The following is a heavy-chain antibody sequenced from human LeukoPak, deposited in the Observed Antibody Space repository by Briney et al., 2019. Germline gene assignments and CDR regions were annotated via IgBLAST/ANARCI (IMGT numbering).Heavy chain of an antibody. CDR2: INSDGSST. V-gene: IGHV3-74*01. J-gene: IGHJ4*02. D-gene: IGHD1-26*01. CDR1: GFTFDDYA. CDR3: AELGGADY. Sequence: PGRSLRLSCAASGFTFDDYAMHWVRQASGKGLVWVSRINSDGSSTSYADSVKGRFTISRDNAKNTLYLQMNSLRAEDTAVYYCAELGGADYWGQGTLVTVSS.